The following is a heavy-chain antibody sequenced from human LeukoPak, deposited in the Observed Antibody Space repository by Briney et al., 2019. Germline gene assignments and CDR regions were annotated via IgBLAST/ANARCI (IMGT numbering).Heavy chain of an antibody. CDR3: AKYYDSSGYYYAFDI. Sequence: PGGSLRLSCAASGFAFSSYAMSWVRQAPGKGLEWVSAISGSGGSTYYADSVKGRFTISRDNSKNTLYLQMNSLRAEDTAVYYCAKYYDSSGYYYAFDIWGQGTMVTVSS. J-gene: IGHJ3*02. CDR2: ISGSGGST. V-gene: IGHV3-23*01. D-gene: IGHD3-22*01. CDR1: GFAFSSYA.